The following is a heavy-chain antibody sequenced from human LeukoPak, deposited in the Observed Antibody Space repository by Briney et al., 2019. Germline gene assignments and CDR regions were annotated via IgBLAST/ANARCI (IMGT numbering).Heavy chain of an antibody. CDR1: GFTFSSYA. CDR2: ISPSSGT. V-gene: IGHV3-23*01. J-gene: IGHJ5*02. CDR3: AKANVVAAMADWFDP. Sequence: PGGSLRVSCAASGFTFSSYAMRWVRQAPGKGLEWVSAISPSSGTFYADSVKGRFTISRDNSKNTLYLQMNSLRAEDTAVYYCAKANVVAAMADWFDPWGQGTLVTVSS. D-gene: IGHD2-15*01.